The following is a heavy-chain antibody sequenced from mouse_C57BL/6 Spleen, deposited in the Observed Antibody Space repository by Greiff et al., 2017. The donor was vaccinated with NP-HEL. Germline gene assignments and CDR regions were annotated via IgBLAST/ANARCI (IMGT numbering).Heavy chain of an antibody. J-gene: IGHJ1*03. Sequence: ESGPGLVKPSQSLSLTCSVTGYSITSGYYWNWIRQFPGNKLEWMGYISYDGSNNYNPSLKNRISITRDTSKNQFFLKLNSVTTEDTATYYCARGWDSYWYFDVWGTGTTVTVSS. CDR3: ARGWDSYWYFDV. CDR2: ISYDGSN. D-gene: IGHD1-1*02. V-gene: IGHV3-6*01. CDR1: GYSITSGYY.